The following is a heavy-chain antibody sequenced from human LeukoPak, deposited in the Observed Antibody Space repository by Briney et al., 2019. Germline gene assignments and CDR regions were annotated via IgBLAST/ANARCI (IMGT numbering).Heavy chain of an antibody. V-gene: IGHV3-23*01. CDR3: AKAKGYSSSWGDYCDY. J-gene: IGHJ4*02. CDR1: GFTFSSYA. Sequence: PGGSLRLSCAASGFTFSSYAMSWVRQAPGKGLEWVSAISGSGGSTYYADSVKGRFTISRDNSKNTLYLQMNSLRAEDTAVYYCAKAKGYSSSWGDYCDYWGQGTLVTVSS. CDR2: ISGSGGST. D-gene: IGHD6-13*01.